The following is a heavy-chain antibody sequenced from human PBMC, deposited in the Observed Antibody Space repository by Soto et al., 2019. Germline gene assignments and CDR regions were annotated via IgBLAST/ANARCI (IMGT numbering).Heavy chain of an antibody. CDR2: FDPEDGET. J-gene: IGHJ3*02. D-gene: IGHD3-10*01. CDR1: GYTLTGLS. Sequence: GASVKVSCKVSGYTLTGLSMHWVRQAPGKGLEWMGGFDPEDGETIYAQKFQGRVTMTEDTSTDTAYMELRSLRSDDTAVYYCARDKDQYYYGSGSLDDFDIWGQGTMVTVSS. CDR3: ARDKDQYYYGSGSLDDFDI. V-gene: IGHV1-24*01.